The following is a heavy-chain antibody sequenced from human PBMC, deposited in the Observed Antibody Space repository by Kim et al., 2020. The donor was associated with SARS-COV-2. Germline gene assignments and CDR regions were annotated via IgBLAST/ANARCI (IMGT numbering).Heavy chain of an antibody. Sequence: GGSLRLSCAASGFTFSNAWMSWVRQAPGKGLEWVGRIKSKTDGGTTDYAAPVKGRFTISRDDSKNTLYLQMNSLKTEDTAVYYCTTDTTGGYYDSSGYFHDAFDIWGQGTMVTVSS. J-gene: IGHJ3*02. V-gene: IGHV3-15*01. CDR1: GFTFSNAW. CDR2: IKSKTDGGTT. CDR3: TTDTTGGYYDSSGYFHDAFDI. D-gene: IGHD3-22*01.